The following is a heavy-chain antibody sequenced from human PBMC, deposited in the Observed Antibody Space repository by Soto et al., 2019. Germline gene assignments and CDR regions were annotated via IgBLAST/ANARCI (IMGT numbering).Heavy chain of an antibody. Sequence: QVQLQESGPGLVKPSETLSLTCTVSGGSVSSGSYYWSWIRQPPGKGLEWIGYIYYSGSTNYNPPLKSRVTISVDTSKNQFSLKLSSVTAADTAVYYCARGKRLAVEGTTLDFDYWGQGTLVTVSS. J-gene: IGHJ4*02. D-gene: IGHD4-17*01. CDR1: GGSVSSGSYY. CDR2: IYYSGST. CDR3: ARGKRLAVEGTTLDFDY. V-gene: IGHV4-61*01.